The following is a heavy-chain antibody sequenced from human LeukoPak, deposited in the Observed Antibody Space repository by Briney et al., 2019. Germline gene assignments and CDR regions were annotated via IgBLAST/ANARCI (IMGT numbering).Heavy chain of an antibody. CDR1: GGSFSGYY. V-gene: IGHV4-34*01. Sequence: PSETLSLTCAVYGGSFSGYYWSWIRQPPGKGLEWIGEINHSGSTNYNPSLKSRVTISVDTSKNQFSLKLSSVTAADTAVYYCAKLTRGYCDSTACPNWFDPWGRGTLVTVSS. D-gene: IGHD2-2*01. CDR2: INHSGST. J-gene: IGHJ5*02. CDR3: AKLTRGYCDSTACPNWFDP.